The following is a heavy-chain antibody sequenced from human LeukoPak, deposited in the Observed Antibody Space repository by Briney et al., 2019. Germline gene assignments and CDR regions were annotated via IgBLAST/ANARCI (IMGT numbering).Heavy chain of an antibody. Sequence: GGSLRLSCAASGFTFSSYAMSWVRQAPGKGLEWVSAISGSGGSTYYADSVKGRFTISRDNSKNTLYLQMNSLRAEDTAVYYCAKELYYYGSGSYYRPGWFDPWGQGTLVTVSS. CDR2: ISGSGGST. CDR1: GFTFSSYA. V-gene: IGHV3-23*01. D-gene: IGHD3-10*01. CDR3: AKELYYYGSGSYYRPGWFDP. J-gene: IGHJ5*02.